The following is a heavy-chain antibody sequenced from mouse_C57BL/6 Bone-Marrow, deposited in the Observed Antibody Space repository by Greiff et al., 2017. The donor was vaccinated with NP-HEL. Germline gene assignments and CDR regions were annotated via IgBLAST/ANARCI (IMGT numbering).Heavy chain of an antibody. V-gene: IGHV5-16*01. D-gene: IGHD1-1*01. J-gene: IGHJ1*03. Sequence: EVMLVESEGGLVQPGSSMKLSCTASGFTFSDYYMAWVRQVPEKGLEWVANINYDGSSTYYLDSLKSRFIISRDNAKNILYLQMSSLKSEDTATYYCARDREVVATHWYFDVWGTGTTVTVSS. CDR1: GFTFSDYY. CDR3: ARDREVVATHWYFDV. CDR2: INYDGSST.